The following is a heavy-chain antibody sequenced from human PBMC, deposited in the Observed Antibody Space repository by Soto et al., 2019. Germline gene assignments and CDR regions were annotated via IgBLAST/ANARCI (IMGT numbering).Heavy chain of an antibody. V-gene: IGHV6-1*01. CDR1: GDSVSSNSAA. Sequence: KQSQTLSLTCAISGDSVSSNSAAWNWIRQSPSRGLEWLGRTYYRSKWYNDYAVSVKSRITINPDTSKNQFSLQLNSVTPEDTAVYYCARGGPLGYCSGGSCYGAWFDPWGQGTLVTVSS. J-gene: IGHJ5*02. D-gene: IGHD2-15*01. CDR2: TYYRSKWYN. CDR3: ARGGPLGYCSGGSCYGAWFDP.